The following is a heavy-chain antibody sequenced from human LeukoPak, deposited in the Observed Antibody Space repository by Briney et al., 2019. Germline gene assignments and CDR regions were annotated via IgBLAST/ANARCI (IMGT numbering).Heavy chain of an antibody. CDR2: ISGSGGST. CDR1: GFTFSSYA. V-gene: IGHV3-23*01. CDR3: AKEGYDILTGLNWFDP. J-gene: IGHJ5*02. D-gene: IGHD3-9*01. Sequence: GGSLRLSCAASGFTFSSYAMSWVRQAPGKGLEWVSAISGSGGSTYYADSVKGRFTISRDNSKNTLYLQMNSLRAEDTAVYYCAKEGYDILTGLNWFDPWGQGTLVTVSS.